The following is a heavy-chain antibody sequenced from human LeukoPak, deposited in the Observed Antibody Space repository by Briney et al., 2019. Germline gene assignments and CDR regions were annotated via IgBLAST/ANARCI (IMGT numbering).Heavy chain of an antibody. CDR3: ARGVDIVVVVARGLNWFDP. D-gene: IGHD2-15*01. CDR1: GGSFSGYY. Sequence: SETLSLTCAVYGGSFSGYYWSWIRQPPGKGLEWIGEINHSGSTNYNPSLKSRVTISVDTSRNQFSLKLSSVTAADTAVYYCARGVDIVVVVARGLNWFDPWGQGTLVTVPS. J-gene: IGHJ5*02. V-gene: IGHV4-34*01. CDR2: INHSGST.